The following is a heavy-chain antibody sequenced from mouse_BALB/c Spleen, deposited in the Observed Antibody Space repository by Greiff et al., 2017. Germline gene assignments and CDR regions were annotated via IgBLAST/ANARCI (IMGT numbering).Heavy chain of an antibody. CDR1: GFTFSSYT. CDR2: ISSGGSYT. J-gene: IGHJ1*01. V-gene: IGHV5-6-4*01. Sequence: EVQLVESGGGLVKPGGSLKLSCAASGFTFSSYTMSWVRQTPEKRLEWVATISSGGSYTYYPDSVKGRFTISRDNAKNTLYLQMSSLKSEDTAMYYCTREESNWGFDVWGAGTTVTVSS. CDR3: TREESNWGFDV.